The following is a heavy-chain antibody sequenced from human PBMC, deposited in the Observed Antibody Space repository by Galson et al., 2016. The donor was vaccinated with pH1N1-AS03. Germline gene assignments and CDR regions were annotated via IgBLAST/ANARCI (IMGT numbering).Heavy chain of an antibody. Sequence: SLRLSCAASGLTVNTNYMSWVRQAPGKGLEWVSTIYSGGRTYYADSGKGRFTISRDNSKSTLYLQMSSLRAEDTAVYYCVRNDYENVDLQGFYFDYWGQGTLVTVSS. D-gene: IGHD4/OR15-4a*01. CDR1: GLTVNTNY. V-gene: IGHV3-53*01. CDR3: VRNDYENVDLQGFYFDY. CDR2: IYSGGRT. J-gene: IGHJ4*02.